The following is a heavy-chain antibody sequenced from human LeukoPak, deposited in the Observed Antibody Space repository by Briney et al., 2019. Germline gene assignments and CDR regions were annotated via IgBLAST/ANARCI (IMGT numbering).Heavy chain of an antibody. Sequence: GGSLGLSCAASGFTFSTYAMNWVRQAPGKGLEWVSVISGSGDTTYYADSVKGRFTISRDNSKNTLYLQMNSLRAEDTAVYYCAKGIRSSSWYCFDYWGQGTLVSVSS. D-gene: IGHD6-13*01. CDR2: ISGSGDTT. V-gene: IGHV3-23*01. CDR3: AKGIRSSSWYCFDY. J-gene: IGHJ4*02. CDR1: GFTFSTYA.